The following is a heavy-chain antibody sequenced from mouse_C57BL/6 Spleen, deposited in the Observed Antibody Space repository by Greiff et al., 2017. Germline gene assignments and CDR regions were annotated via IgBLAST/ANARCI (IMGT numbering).Heavy chain of an antibody. V-gene: IGHV1-15*01. D-gene: IGHD1-1*01. CDR2: IDPETVGT. CDR3: TRRDYYGSSPYYFDY. J-gene: IGHJ2*01. CDR1: GYTFTDYE. Sequence: VQLQESGAELVRPGASVTLSCKASGYTFTDYEMHWVKQTPVHGLEWIGAIDPETVGTAYNQKFKGKAILTADKSSSTAYMELRSLTSEDSAVYYWTRRDYYGSSPYYFDYWGQGTTLTVSS.